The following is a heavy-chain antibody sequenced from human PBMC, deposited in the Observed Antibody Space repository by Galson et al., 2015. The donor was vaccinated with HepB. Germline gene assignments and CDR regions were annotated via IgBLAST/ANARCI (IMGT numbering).Heavy chain of an antibody. V-gene: IGHV4-30-2*01. CDR3: AREVGSSNWNVLDY. Sequence: TLSLTCAVSGGSISSGGYSWSWIRQPPGKGLEWVGYIYQSGSTYYNPSLKSRVTILGDRSQNQFSLKLSSVTAADTAVYDCAREVGSSNWNVLDYWGQGTLVTVSS. CDR1: GGSISSGGYS. D-gene: IGHD1-1*01. CDR2: IYQSGST. J-gene: IGHJ4*02.